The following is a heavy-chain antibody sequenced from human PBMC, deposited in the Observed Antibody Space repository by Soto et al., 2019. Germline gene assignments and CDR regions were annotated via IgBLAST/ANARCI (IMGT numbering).Heavy chain of an antibody. V-gene: IGHV3-23*01. J-gene: IGHJ3*02. CDR1: GFTLSTYA. Sequence: EVQLLESGGGLVQPGGSLRLSCVASGFTLSTYAMSWVRQAPGKGLEWVSGITGSGGSTYYADSVKGRFTISRDNSISTVYLHMTSLRAEDTAVYYCVKLRGTSSGAFNIWGQGTMVTVSS. CDR2: ITGSGGST. CDR3: VKLRGTSSGAFNI. D-gene: IGHD2-8*02.